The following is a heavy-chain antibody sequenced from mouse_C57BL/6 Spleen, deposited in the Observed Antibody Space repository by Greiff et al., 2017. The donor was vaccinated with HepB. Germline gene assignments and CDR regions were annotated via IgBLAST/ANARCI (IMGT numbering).Heavy chain of an antibody. CDR3: TTFITTVLAKWFAY. CDR1: GFNIKDDY. V-gene: IGHV14-4*01. D-gene: IGHD1-1*01. J-gene: IGHJ3*01. CDR2: IDPENGDT. Sequence: EVQLQQSGAELVRPGASVKLSCTASGFNIKDDYMHCVKQRPEQGLEWIGWIDPENGDTEYASKFQGKATIPADTSSNTAYLQLSSLTSEDTAVYYCTTFITTVLAKWFAYWGQGTLVTVSA.